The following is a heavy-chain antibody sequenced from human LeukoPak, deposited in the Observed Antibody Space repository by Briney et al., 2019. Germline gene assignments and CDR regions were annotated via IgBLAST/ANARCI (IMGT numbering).Heavy chain of an antibody. CDR3: EKVAGITIFGVVIMDYYFDY. D-gene: IGHD3-3*01. CDR2: ISYDGSNK. V-gene: IGHV3-30*18. CDR1: GFTFSSYG. J-gene: IGHJ4*02. Sequence: GRSLRLSCAASGFTFSSYGMHWVRQAPGKGLEWVAVISYDGSNKYYADSVKGRFTISRDNSKNTLYLQMNSLRAEDTAVYYCEKVAGITIFGVVIMDYYFDYWGQGTLVTVSS.